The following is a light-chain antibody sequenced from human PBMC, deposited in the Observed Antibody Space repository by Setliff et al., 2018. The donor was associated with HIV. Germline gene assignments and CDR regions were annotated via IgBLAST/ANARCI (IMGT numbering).Light chain of an antibody. CDR2: EVN. CDR3: SSYAGSKNV. Sequence: QSVLTQPPSASGSPGQSVTISCTGTSSDVGGFNYVSWYQQHPGKAPKLMIYEVNKRPSGVPDRFSGSKSGNTASLTVSGLQAEDEAEYYCSSYAGSKNVFGTGTKATVL. V-gene: IGLV2-8*01. J-gene: IGLJ1*01. CDR1: SSDVGGFNY.